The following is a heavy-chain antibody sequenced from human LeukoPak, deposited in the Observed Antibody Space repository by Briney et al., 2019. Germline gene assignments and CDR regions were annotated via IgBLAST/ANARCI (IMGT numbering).Heavy chain of an antibody. CDR2: VSGYKGNT. CDR3: AREDSSGWYYFDY. Sequence: GASVKVSCKVSGYIFTSYGISCVRQAPGQGLEWMGWVSGYKGNTNSAQKFQGRVTMTTETSTSTAYMELRSLRSDDTAVYFCAREDSSGWYYFDYWGQGTLVTVSS. V-gene: IGHV1-18*04. J-gene: IGHJ4*02. CDR1: GYIFTSYG. D-gene: IGHD6-19*01.